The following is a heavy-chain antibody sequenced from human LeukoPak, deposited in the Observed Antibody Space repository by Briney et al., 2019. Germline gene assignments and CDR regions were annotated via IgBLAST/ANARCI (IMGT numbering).Heavy chain of an antibody. V-gene: IGHV3-64D*06. J-gene: IGHJ4*02. CDR1: VHIHSGYA. CDR3: VRDRVVGTATFDC. CDR2: IPSNGGTT. Sequence: PGGPQTLLCRASVHIHSGYAVHWLREAPGKGLEYVSRIPSNGGTTYYADSVKGRFTISRDNSKNTLYLQMSSLRAEDTAVYFCVRDRVVGTATFDCWGQGTLVTVSS. D-gene: IGHD2-21*02.